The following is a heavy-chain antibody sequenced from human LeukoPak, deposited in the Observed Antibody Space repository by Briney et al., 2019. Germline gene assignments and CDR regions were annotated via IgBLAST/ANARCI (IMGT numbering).Heavy chain of an antibody. J-gene: IGHJ4*02. V-gene: IGHV7-4-1*02. CDR2: INTNTGNP. CDR1: GYTFTSYA. D-gene: IGHD6-13*01. Sequence: ASVKVSCKASGYTFTSYAMNWVRQAPGQGLEWMGWINTNTGNPTYAQGLTGRFVFSLDTSVSTAYLQISSLKAEDTAIYYCAREGRGVPGAIAAVKGFDYWGQGTLVTVSS. CDR3: AREGRGVPGAIAAVKGFDY.